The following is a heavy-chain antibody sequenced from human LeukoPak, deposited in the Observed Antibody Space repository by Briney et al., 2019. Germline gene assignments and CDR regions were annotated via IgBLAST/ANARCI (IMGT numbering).Heavy chain of an antibody. J-gene: IGHJ5*02. D-gene: IGHD6-13*01. CDR3: ARGALAAAGRNWFDP. CDR2: IIPIFGTA. Sequence: GASVKVSCKASGGTFSSYAISWVRQAPGQGLEWMGGIIPIFGTANYAQKFQGRVTITTDESTSAAYMELSSLRSEDTAVYYCARGALAAAGRNWFDPWGQGTLVTVSS. CDR1: GGTFSSYA. V-gene: IGHV1-69*05.